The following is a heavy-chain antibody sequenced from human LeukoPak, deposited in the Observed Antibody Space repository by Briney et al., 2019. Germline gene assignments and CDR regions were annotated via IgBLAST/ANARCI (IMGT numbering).Heavy chain of an antibody. J-gene: IGHJ4*02. CDR2: IYYSGST. V-gene: IGHV4-61*01. CDR1: VGSVSSGSYY. Sequence: PSETLSLTCTVSVGSVSSGSYYWSWIRQPPGKGLEWIGYIYYSGSTNYNPSLKSRVTISVDTSKNQFSLKLSSVTAADTAVYYCARRLDYYDSGGSFDYWGQGTLVTVSS. CDR3: ARRLDYYDSGGSFDY. D-gene: IGHD3-22*01.